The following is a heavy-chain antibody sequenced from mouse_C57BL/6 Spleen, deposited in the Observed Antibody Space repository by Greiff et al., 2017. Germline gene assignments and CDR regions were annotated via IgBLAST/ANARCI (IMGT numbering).Heavy chain of an antibody. CDR1: GFTFSDYG. CDR2: ISSGSSTI. J-gene: IGHJ2*01. CDR3: ARIYYGNYADY. D-gene: IGHD2-1*01. V-gene: IGHV5-17*01. Sequence: EVKVEESGGGLVKPGGSLKLSCAASGFTFSDYGMHWVRQAPEKGLEWVAYISSGSSTIYYADTVKGRFTISRDNAKNTLFLQMTSLRSEDTAMYYCARIYYGNYADYWGQGTTLTVSS.